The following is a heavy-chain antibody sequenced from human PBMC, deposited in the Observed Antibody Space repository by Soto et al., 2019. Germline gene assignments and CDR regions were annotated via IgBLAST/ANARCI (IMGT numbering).Heavy chain of an antibody. CDR1: GFTFSSYS. Sequence: HPGGSLRLSCAASGFTFSSYSMNWVRQAPGKGLEWVSYISSSSSTIYYADSVKGRFTISGDNAKNSLYLQMNSLRDEDTAVYYCARGSRDSYPGSRIFDLWGRGTRVTVSS. CDR2: ISSSSSTI. V-gene: IGHV3-48*02. J-gene: IGHJ4*02. CDR3: ARGSRDSYPGSRIFDL. D-gene: IGHD3-10*01.